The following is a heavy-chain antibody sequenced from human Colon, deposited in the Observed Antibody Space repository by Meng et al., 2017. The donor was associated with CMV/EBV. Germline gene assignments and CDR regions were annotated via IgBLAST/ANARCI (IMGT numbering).Heavy chain of an antibody. V-gene: IGHV4-59*08. CDR2: IYSTGTT. D-gene: IGHD1-26*01. J-gene: IGHJ4*02. Sequence: CSVSGGSISGYYWTWIRQAPGKGLEWIGYIYSTGTTSYNPSLKSRVSISVDTSDSQFSLRLSSVTAADTAIYYCARLILGPTRTFDYWGQGTLVTVSS. CDR1: GGSISGYY. CDR3: ARLILGPTRTFDY.